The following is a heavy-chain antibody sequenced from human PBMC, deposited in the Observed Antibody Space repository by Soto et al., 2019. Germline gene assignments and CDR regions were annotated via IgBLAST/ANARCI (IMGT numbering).Heavy chain of an antibody. CDR1: GFTFSTYS. Sequence: LRLSCAASGFTFSTYSMNWVRQAPGKGLEWVSYISYSSNTIYYADSVKGRFTISRDNAKNSLYLQMNSLRDEDTAVYYCARDNGIEGSFDPWGQGTQVTVSS. V-gene: IGHV3-48*02. J-gene: IGHJ5*02. CDR2: ISYSSNTI. CDR3: ARDNGIEGSFDP.